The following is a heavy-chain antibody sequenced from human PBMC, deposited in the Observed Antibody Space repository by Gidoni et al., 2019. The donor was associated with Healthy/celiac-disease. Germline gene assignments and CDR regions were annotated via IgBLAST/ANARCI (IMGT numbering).Heavy chain of an antibody. D-gene: IGHD3-22*01. Sequence: QVQLVQSGAEVNKPGSSVNVSCKASGYTFTSYGISGVRQAPGQGLEWMGWISDYNGNTNYEQKLQGRVTMTTDTSTRTAYMELRSLRSDDTAVYYCATQYYDSSGYYDWGQGTLVTVSS. CDR3: ATQYYDSSGYYD. CDR1: GYTFTSYG. J-gene: IGHJ4*02. V-gene: IGHV1-18*01. CDR2: ISDYNGNT.